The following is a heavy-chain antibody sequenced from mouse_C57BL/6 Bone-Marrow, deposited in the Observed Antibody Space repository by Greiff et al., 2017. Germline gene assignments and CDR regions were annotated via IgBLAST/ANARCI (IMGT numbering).Heavy chain of an antibody. CDR2: MHPNGGSP. D-gene: IGHD3-1*01. CDR1: GYTFTNYW. CDR3: AREGLGGFAY. Sequence: QVQLQQPGAELVKPGASVKLSCKASGYTFTNYWMHWVKQRPGQGLEWIGMMHPNGGSPDYNEQFKSEATLSVDKSSRTAYMELSSLTSEDSAVYFCAREGLGGFAYWGQGTLVTVSA. J-gene: IGHJ3*01. V-gene: IGHV1-64*01.